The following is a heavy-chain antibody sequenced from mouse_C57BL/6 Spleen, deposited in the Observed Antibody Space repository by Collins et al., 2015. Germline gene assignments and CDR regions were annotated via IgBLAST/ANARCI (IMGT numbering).Heavy chain of an antibody. CDR2: INTYSGVP. CDR3: ARGGRYGSS. CDR1: GYTFTTYG. Sequence: KASGYTFTTYGMSWVKQAPGKGLKWMGWINTYSGVPTYADDFKGRFAFSSETSASTAYLQINNLKNEDTATYFCARGGRYGSSWGQGTSVTVSS. V-gene: IGHV9-3*01. J-gene: IGHJ4*01. D-gene: IGHD1-1*01.